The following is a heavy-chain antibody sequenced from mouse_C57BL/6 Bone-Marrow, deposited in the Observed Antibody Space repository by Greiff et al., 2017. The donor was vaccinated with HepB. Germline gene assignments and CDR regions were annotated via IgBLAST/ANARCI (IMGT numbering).Heavy chain of an antibody. CDR3: ARGDGRDY. D-gene: IGHD2-3*01. CDR2: IDPSDSYT. J-gene: IGHJ2*01. Sequence: VQLQQPGAELVMPGASVKLSCKASGYTFTSYWMHWVKQRPGQGLEWIGEIDPSDSYTNYNQKFKGKSTLTVDKSSSTAYMQLSSLTSEDSAVYYCARGDGRDYWGQGTTLTVSS. V-gene: IGHV1-69*01. CDR1: GYTFTSYW.